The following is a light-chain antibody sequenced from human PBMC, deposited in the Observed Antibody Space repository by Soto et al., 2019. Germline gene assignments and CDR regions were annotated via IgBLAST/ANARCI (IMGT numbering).Light chain of an antibody. Sequence: QSALTQPRSVSGSPGQSVTISCTGTSSDVGGYNYVSWYQQHPGKAPKLMIYGVSERPSGVPDRFSGSKSGNMASLTISGLHAEDEADYYCWSYAGGYNPVVFGGGTKLTVL. CDR1: SSDVGGYNY. V-gene: IGLV2-11*01. J-gene: IGLJ2*01. CDR2: GVS. CDR3: WSYAGGYNPVV.